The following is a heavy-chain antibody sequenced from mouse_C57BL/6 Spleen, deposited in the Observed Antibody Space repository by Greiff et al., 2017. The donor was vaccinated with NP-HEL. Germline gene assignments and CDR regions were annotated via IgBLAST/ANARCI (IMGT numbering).Heavy chain of an antibody. D-gene: IGHD2-1*01. V-gene: IGHV5-17*01. J-gene: IGHJ1*03. CDR1: GFTFSDYG. CDR3: ARDGNYDV. CDR2: ISSGSSTI. Sequence: EVQLVESGGGLVKPGGFLKLSCAASGFTFSDYGMHWVRQAPEKGLEWVAYISSGSSTIYYADTVKGRFTISRDNAKKTLFLQMTSLRSEDTAMYYCARDGNYDVWGTGTTVTVSS.